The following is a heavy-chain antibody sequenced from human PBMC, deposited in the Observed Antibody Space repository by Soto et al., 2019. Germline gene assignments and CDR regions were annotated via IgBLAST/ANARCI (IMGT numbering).Heavy chain of an antibody. CDR3: ASLVDYDYIWGSFGSSFGAFDI. D-gene: IGHD3-16*01. V-gene: IGHV3-30*03. J-gene: IGHJ3*02. CDR2: ISYDGSNK. Sequence: GGSLRLSCAASGFTFSSYGMHWVRQAPGKGLEWVAVISYDGSNKYYADSVKGRFTISRDNSKNTLYLQMNSLRAEDTAVYYCASLVDYDYIWGSFGSSFGAFDIWGQGTMVTVSS. CDR1: GFTFSSYG.